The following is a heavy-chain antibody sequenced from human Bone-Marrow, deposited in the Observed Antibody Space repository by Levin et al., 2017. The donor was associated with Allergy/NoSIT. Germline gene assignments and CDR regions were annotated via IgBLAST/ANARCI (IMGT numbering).Heavy chain of an antibody. V-gene: IGHV3-11*01. CDR1: GFTFSDYY. CDR2: ISSSGSTI. D-gene: IGHD2-2*02. J-gene: IGHJ5*02. Sequence: GGSLRLSCAASGFTFSDYYMSWIRQAPGKGLEWVSYISSSGSTIYYADSVKGRFTISRDNAKNSLYLQMNSLRAEDTAVYYCARDLWAGHCSSTSCYTNWFDPWGQGTLVTVSS. CDR3: ARDLWAGHCSSTSCYTNWFDP.